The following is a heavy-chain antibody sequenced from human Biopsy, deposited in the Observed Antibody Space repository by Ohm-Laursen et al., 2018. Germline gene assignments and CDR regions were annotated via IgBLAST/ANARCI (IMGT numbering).Heavy chain of an antibody. CDR3: ATLTEDYGASPDS. J-gene: IGHJ4*02. D-gene: IGHD4-17*01. V-gene: IGHV1-69*06. CDR2: VIPISNTA. Sequence: GASVKVSCKASGGSFSDYGLSWVRQAPGRGLEWMGRVIPISNTANYAQNFQDRLTITADRSTNTAYMELNSLRSEDTAVYFCATLTEDYGASPDSWGQGTPVVVSS. CDR1: GGSFSDYG.